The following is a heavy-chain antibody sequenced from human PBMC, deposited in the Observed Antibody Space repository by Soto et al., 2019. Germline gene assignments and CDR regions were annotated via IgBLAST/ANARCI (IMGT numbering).Heavy chain of an antibody. CDR1: GGTFRTAA. D-gene: IGHD2-8*01. Sequence: QVHLEQSGAEVKKPGSSVKVSCKASGGTFRTAAVSWVRQAPGQGLEWLGGIMPVFRTPDYVQKFQGRVTITTDESTSTAYMELSGLRSDDTAVYYCARDNDRPQLGGNYYYILDVWGQGTTITVSS. J-gene: IGHJ6*02. V-gene: IGHV1-69*05. CDR2: IMPVFRTP. CDR3: ARDNDRPQLGGNYYYILDV.